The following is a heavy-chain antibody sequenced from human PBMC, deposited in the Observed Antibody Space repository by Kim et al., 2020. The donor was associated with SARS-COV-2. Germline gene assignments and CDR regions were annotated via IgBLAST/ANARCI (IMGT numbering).Heavy chain of an antibody. D-gene: IGHD3-3*01. J-gene: IGHJ5*02. Sequence: RKSRVTISVDTSKNPFSLKLSSVTAADTAVYYCARGRSIFGVVTAPFDPWGQGTLVTVSS. CDR3: ARGRSIFGVVTAPFDP. V-gene: IGHV4-59*09.